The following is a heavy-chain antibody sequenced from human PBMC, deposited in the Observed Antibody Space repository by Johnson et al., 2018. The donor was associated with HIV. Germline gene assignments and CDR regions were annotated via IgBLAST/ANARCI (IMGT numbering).Heavy chain of an antibody. V-gene: IGHV3-30*04. J-gene: IGHJ3*02. CDR3: ARLPSGYSRDGFNI. D-gene: IGHD5-18*01. CDR1: GFPFSSYA. Sequence: QVQLVESGGGVVQPGRSLRLSCAASGFPFSSYAMHWVRQAPGKGLEWVAVISYDGSNRYYTESVKGRFTISRDNSENTLYLQMNSLRADDTAVYYCARLPSGYSRDGFNIWGQGTMVTVSS. CDR2: ISYDGSNR.